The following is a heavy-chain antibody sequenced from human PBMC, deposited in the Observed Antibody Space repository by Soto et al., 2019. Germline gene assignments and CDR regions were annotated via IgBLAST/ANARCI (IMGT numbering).Heavy chain of an antibody. CDR2: IIPIFGTA. CDR3: ARSSWGYCSSTSCYNYFYY. J-gene: IGHJ4*02. V-gene: IGHV1-69*13. Sequence: ASVKVSCKASGGTFSSYAISWVRQAPGQGLEWMGGIIPIFGTANYAQKFQGRVTITADESTSTAYMELSSLRSEDTAVYYCARSSWGYCSSTSCYNYFYYWGQGTLVTVSS. CDR1: GGTFSSYA. D-gene: IGHD2-2*02.